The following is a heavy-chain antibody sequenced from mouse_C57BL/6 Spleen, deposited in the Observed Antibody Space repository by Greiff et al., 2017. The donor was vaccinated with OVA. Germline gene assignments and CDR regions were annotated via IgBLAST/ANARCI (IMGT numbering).Heavy chain of an antibody. CDR3: AREPYDGYYWYFDV. J-gene: IGHJ1*03. D-gene: IGHD2-3*01. CDR2: ISYDGSN. V-gene: IGHV3-6*01. CDR1: GYSITSGYY. Sequence: VQLKESGPGLVKPSQSLSLTCSVTGYSITSGYYWNWIRQFPGNKLEWMGYISYDGSNNYNPSLKNRISITRDTSKNQFFLKLNSVTTEDTATYYCAREPYDGYYWYFDVWGTGTTVTVSS.